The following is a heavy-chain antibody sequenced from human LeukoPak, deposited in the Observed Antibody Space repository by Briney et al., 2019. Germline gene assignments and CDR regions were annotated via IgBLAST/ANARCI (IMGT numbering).Heavy chain of an antibody. Sequence: GGSLRLSCAASGFTFSDYYMSWIRQAPGKGLEWVSYISSSGSTIYYADSVKGRFTISRDNSKNTLYLQMNSLRAEDTAVYYCAKRSYGSQGPLDYWGQGTLATVSS. CDR1: GFTFSDYY. J-gene: IGHJ4*02. V-gene: IGHV3-11*01. CDR2: ISSSGSTI. D-gene: IGHD5-18*01. CDR3: AKRSYGSQGPLDY.